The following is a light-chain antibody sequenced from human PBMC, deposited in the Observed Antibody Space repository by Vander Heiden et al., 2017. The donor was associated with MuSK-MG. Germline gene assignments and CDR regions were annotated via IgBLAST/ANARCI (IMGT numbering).Light chain of an antibody. CDR1: QSISSY. V-gene: IGKV1-39*01. CDR2: AAS. Sequence: DIQMTQSPSSLSASVGDRVTITCRASQSISSYLNWYQQKPGKAPKLLIYAASSLHSGVPSRFSGSGYGTDFTLTISSRQPEDFAPYYCQQTDSTPLYTFGQGTKLEIK. J-gene: IGKJ2*01. CDR3: QQTDSTPLYT.